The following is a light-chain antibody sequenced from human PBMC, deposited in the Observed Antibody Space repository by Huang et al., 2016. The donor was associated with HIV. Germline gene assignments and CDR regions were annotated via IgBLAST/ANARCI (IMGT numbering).Light chain of an antibody. V-gene: IGKV3-15*01. Sequence: EIVMTQSPATLSVSPGERVTLSCRASQSVSNNLAWYQQKPGQAPRLLVYGASPRATGIPARFSGSGSGTDFTLTISSLQSEHFAVYYCQQYNNWPITFGPGTKVDTK. J-gene: IGKJ3*01. CDR3: QQYNNWPIT. CDR2: GAS. CDR1: QSVSNN.